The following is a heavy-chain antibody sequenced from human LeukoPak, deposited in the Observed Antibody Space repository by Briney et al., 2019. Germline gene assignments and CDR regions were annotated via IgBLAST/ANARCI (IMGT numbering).Heavy chain of an antibody. J-gene: IGHJ5*02. CDR1: GGSISSSSYY. V-gene: IGHV4-39*01. CDR3: ARLDGSGSYSWFDP. D-gene: IGHD3-10*01. CDR2: IYYSGST. Sequence: PLETLSLTCTVSGGSISSSSYYWGWIRQPPGKGLEWIGSIYYSGSTYYNPSLKSRVTISVDTSKNQFSLKLSSVTAADTAVYYCARLDGSGSYSWFDPWGQGTLVTVSS.